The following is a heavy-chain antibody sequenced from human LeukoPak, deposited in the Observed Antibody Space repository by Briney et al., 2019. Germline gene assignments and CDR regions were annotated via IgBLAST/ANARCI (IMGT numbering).Heavy chain of an antibody. CDR3: AREIVVTGGPFDI. CDR2: IYSGGST. Sequence: PGGSLRLSCAASGFTVSSNYMSWVRQAPGKGLEWVSVIYSGGSTYYADSVKGRFTISRDNSKNTLYLQMNSLRAEDTAVYYCAREIVVTGGPFDIWGQGTMVTVSS. CDR1: GFTVSSNY. V-gene: IGHV3-53*01. D-gene: IGHD2-21*02. J-gene: IGHJ3*02.